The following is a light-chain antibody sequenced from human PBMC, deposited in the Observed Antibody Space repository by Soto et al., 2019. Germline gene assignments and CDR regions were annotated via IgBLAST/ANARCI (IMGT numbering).Light chain of an antibody. V-gene: IGLV1-40*01. J-gene: IGLJ2*01. Sequence: QSVLTQPPSVSGAPGQRVTISCTGSSSNIGAGYDVHWYQQLPGTAPKLLIYGNSNRPSGVPDRFSGSKSGTSASLAITGLLAEDEADYYCQSYDSSLSEGVFGGGTKLTVL. CDR1: SSNIGAGYD. CDR3: QSYDSSLSEGV. CDR2: GNS.